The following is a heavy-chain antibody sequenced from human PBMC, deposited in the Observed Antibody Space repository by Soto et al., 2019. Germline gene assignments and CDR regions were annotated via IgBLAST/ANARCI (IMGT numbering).Heavy chain of an antibody. CDR3: TRDISGKGAY. Sequence: EVQLVESGGGLVQPGGSLRLSCAASGFTFSSYWMHWVRQVPGKGLLWVSRIDEYGSTINYADSVKGRFTISRDNARNTLYLEMNSLRAEDTDLYYGTRDISGKGAYWGPGTLVPVSS. CDR1: GFTFSSYW. CDR2: IDEYGSTI. V-gene: IGHV3-74*01. D-gene: IGHD1-26*01. J-gene: IGHJ4*02.